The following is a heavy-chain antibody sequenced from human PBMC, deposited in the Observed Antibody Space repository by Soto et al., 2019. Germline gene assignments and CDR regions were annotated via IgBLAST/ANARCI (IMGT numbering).Heavy chain of an antibody. CDR2: ISGSGDRT. CDR3: VKDDGGYTSTAPH. V-gene: IGHV3-23*01. J-gene: IGHJ4*02. Sequence: GGSLRLSCAASGITISNYPMSWVRQAPGKGLDWVSGISGSGDRTHYGDSAKGRFTISKDISKNSLSLQLDSLGVEDTAVYFCVKDDGGYTSTAPHWGQGTLVTVSS. CDR1: GITISNYP. D-gene: IGHD3-22*01.